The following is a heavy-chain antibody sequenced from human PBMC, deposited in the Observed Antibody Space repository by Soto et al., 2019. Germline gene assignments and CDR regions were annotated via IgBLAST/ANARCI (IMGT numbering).Heavy chain of an antibody. CDR2: IIPIFGTA. CDR1: GVTFSSYA. D-gene: IGHD1-7*01. CDR3: ASGGVELRRDY. J-gene: IGHJ4*02. V-gene: IGHV1-69*01. Sequence: QVQLVQSGAEVKKPGSSVKVSCKASGVTFSSYAISWVRQAPGEGLEWMGGIIPIFGTANDAQKFQGRVTITADESTSTAYMELSSLRSEDTAVYYCASGGVELRRDYWGQGSLVTVSS.